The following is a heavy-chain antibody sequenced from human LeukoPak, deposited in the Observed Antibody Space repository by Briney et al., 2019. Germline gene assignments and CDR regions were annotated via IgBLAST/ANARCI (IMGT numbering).Heavy chain of an antibody. V-gene: IGHV3-30*04. CDR1: GFTFSSYA. CDR2: ISYDGNIK. Sequence: GRSLRLSCAASGFTFSSYAMHWVRQAPGKGLEWVAVISYDGNIKYYTDSVKGRFTISRDNSKITLYLQMNSLRAEDTAVYYCARDYLMGGTTGKAFDIWGQGTMVTISS. CDR3: ARDYLMGGTTGKAFDI. J-gene: IGHJ3*02. D-gene: IGHD1-26*01.